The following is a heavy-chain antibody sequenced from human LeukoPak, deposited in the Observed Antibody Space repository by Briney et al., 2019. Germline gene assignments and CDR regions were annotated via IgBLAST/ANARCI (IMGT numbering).Heavy chain of an antibody. Sequence: VASVKVSCKASGGTFSSYAISWVRQAPGQGLEWMGGIIPIFGTANYAQKFQGRVTITADESTSTAYMELSSLRSEDTAVYYCATMMRGPEELELLYYFDYWGQGTLVTVSS. D-gene: IGHD1-7*01. V-gene: IGHV1-69*13. CDR2: IIPIFGTA. CDR1: GGTFSSYA. J-gene: IGHJ4*02. CDR3: ATMMRGPEELELLYYFDY.